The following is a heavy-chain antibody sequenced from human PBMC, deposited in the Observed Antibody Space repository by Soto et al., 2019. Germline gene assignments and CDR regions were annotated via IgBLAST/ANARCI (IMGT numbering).Heavy chain of an antibody. CDR2: IYPGDSDT. CDR3: ARGSIYTPYGMDV. D-gene: IGHD3-10*01. Sequence: PGESLKISCNGSGYSFTSYWICWVRQMPGKGLEWMGIIYPGDSDTRYSPSFQGQVTISADKSISTAYLQWSSLKASDTAMYYCARGSIYTPYGMDVWGQGTTVTVSS. CDR1: GYSFTSYW. V-gene: IGHV5-51*01. J-gene: IGHJ6*02.